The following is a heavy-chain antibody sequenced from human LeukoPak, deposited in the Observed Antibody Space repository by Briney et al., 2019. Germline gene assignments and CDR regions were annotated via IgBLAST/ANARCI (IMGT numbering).Heavy chain of an antibody. D-gene: IGHD6-13*01. J-gene: IGHJ3*02. CDR1: GYSISSGYY. CDR2: IYYSGST. CDR3: ARLDAIAAAGSAFDI. V-gene: IGHV4-38-2*02. Sequence: SETLSLTCTVAGYSISSGYYWGWLRQSPGKGLEWIGYIYYSGSTNYNPSLKSRVTISVDTSKNQFSLKLSSVTAADTAVYYCARLDAIAAAGSAFDIWGQGTTVTVSS.